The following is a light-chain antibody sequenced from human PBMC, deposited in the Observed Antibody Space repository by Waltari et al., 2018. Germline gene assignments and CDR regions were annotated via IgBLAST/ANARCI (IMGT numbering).Light chain of an antibody. V-gene: IGKV3-15*01. CDR2: GAS. CDR1: QSVSSN. J-gene: IGKJ2*01. CDR3: QQYNNWPPYT. Sequence: EIVMTKPPPTLPVSPRERATLSCRASQSVSSNLAGYQQKLGQPPRLPIYGASTTATGIPARFSSSGSGTAFTLTISSLQSEDFAVYYCQQYNNWPPYTFGQGTKLEIK.